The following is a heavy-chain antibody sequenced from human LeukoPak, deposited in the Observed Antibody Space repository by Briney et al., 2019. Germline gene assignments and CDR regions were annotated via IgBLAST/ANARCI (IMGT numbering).Heavy chain of an antibody. D-gene: IGHD4-17*01. CDR2: INHSGST. J-gene: IGHJ4*02. CDR3: ARGLYGDYYFDY. CDR1: GGSFRGYY. Sequence: SETLSLTCAVYGGSFRGYYWSWIRQPPGKGLEWIGEINHSGSTNYNPSLKSRVTISVDTSKNQFSLKLSSVTAADTAVYYCARGLYGDYYFDYWGQGTLVTVSS. V-gene: IGHV4-34*01.